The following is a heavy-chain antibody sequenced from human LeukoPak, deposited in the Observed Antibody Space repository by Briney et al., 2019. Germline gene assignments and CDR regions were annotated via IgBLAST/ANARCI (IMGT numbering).Heavy chain of an antibody. V-gene: IGHV3-23*01. D-gene: IGHD3-3*02. CDR3: AKSSHFWSGYYDY. Sequence: PGGSLRLSCAASGFTFSSYWMSWVRQAPGKGLEWVSAISGSGGSTYYADSVKGRFTISRDNSKNTLYLQMNSLRAEDTAVYYCAKSSHFWSGYYDYWGQGTLVTVSS. CDR2: ISGSGGST. CDR1: GFTFSSYW. J-gene: IGHJ4*02.